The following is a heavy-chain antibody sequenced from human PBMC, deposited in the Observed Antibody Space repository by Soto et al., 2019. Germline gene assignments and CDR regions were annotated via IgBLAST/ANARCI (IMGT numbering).Heavy chain of an antibody. CDR1: GFTFSSYG. V-gene: IGHV3-30*03. D-gene: IGHD2-15*01. J-gene: IGHJ6*02. CDR3: ATLGRFPTQLDV. Sequence: GSLRLSCAASGFTFSSYGMHWVRQAPGKGLEWVAVISYDGSNKYYADSVKGRFTISRDNSKNTLYLQMNSLRAEDTAVYYCATLGRFPTQLDVWGQGTTVTVSS. CDR2: ISYDGSNK.